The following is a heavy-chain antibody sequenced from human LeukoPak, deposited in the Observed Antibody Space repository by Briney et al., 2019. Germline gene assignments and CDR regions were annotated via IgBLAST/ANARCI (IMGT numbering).Heavy chain of an antibody. D-gene: IGHD3-10*01. Sequence: ASVKVSCKVSGYTLTELSMHWVRQAPGKRLEWMGGFDPEDGETIYAQKFQGRVTMTEDTSTDTAYMELSSLRSEDTAVYYCATERSGSYYNGDAAFDIWGQGTMVTVSS. V-gene: IGHV1-24*01. CDR2: FDPEDGET. CDR3: ATERSGSYYNGDAAFDI. J-gene: IGHJ3*02. CDR1: GYTLTELS.